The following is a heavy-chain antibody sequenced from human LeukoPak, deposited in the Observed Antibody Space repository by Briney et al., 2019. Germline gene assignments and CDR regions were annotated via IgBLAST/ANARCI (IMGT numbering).Heavy chain of an antibody. D-gene: IGHD3-22*01. CDR3: ARDGYYDSSGTPDV. V-gene: IGHV1-18*01. CDR2: ISAYNGNT. CDR1: GYTFTSYG. Sequence: ASVKVSCKASGYTFTSYGISWVRQAPGQGLEWMGLISAYNGNTNYAQKFQGRVTMTTDTSTSTAYMELRSLRSDDTAVYYCARDGYYDSSGTPDVWGQGTTVTVSS. J-gene: IGHJ6*02.